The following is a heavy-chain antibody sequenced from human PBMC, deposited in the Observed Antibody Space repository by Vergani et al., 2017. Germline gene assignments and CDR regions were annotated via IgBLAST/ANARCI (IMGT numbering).Heavy chain of an antibody. J-gene: IGHJ1*01. Sequence: QVQLQESGPGLLKPSQTLSLTCTVSGESIRSGSHYWSWIRQPAGEGPEWIGHIHTGGSTDLNPSFKSRVSISVDTSKNQFSLKLNSVTVADTAVYYCARTRPYCTSGSCPAIWGQGTLVTVSS. CDR2: IHTGGST. CDR1: GESIRSGSHY. D-gene: IGHD2-15*01. CDR3: ARTRPYCTSGSCPAI. V-gene: IGHV4-61*02.